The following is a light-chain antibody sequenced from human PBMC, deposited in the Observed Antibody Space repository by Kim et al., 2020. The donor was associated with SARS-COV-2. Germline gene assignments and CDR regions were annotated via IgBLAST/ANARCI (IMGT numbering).Light chain of an antibody. CDR1: QSVRSN. CDR3: QQYNDWPPLT. Sequence: SLGERATSSCRASQSVRSNVAWYQQKPGQAPRLLIYDASNRATGIPVRFSGSGSGTEFTLTISSLQSEDFAVYYCQQYNDWPPLTFGQGTRLEIK. V-gene: IGKV3-15*01. J-gene: IGKJ5*01. CDR2: DAS.